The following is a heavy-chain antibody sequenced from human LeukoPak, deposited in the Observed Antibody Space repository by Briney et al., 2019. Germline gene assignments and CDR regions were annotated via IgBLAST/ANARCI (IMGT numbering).Heavy chain of an antibody. CDR1: VGLKKRFY. J-gene: IGHJ6*03. Sequence: SDPLSLICLVSVGLKKRFYWLWIRHSRGKALEWIGNIDDSGNTNYSPSLKSRVTISLDTPKNQFSLRVTSVTAADRGLYFCARDSSPAALPYMDAWGKGTTVTVSS. CDR2: IDDSGNT. V-gene: IGHV4-59*01. D-gene: IGHD2-2*01. CDR3: ARDSSPAALPYMDA.